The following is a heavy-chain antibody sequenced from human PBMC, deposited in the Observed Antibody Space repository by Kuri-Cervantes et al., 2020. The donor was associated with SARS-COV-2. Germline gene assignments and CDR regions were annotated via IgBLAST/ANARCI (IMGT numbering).Heavy chain of an antibody. D-gene: IGHD3-9*01. CDR1: GLVFSSYA. Sequence: GESLKISCAASGLVFSSYAMTWVRQAPGKGLEWVSVIYSGGSTYYADSVKGRFTISRDNSKNTLYLQMNSLRAEDTAVYYCAKARDKTISQFDYWGQGTLVTVSS. CDR2: IYSGGST. V-gene: IGHV3-23*03. J-gene: IGHJ4*02. CDR3: AKARDKTISQFDY.